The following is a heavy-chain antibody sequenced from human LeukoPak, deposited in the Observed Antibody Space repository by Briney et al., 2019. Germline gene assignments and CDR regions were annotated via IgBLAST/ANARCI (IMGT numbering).Heavy chain of an antibody. CDR1: GFTFSSYA. Sequence: GGSLRLSCSASGFTFSSYAMHWVRQAPGKGLEYVSAISSNGGSTYYADSVKGRFTISRDNSKNTLYLQMNSLRAEDTAVYYCARDQGCSSTSCYSLFFHYWGQGTLVTVSS. CDR2: ISSNGGST. D-gene: IGHD2-2*01. J-gene: IGHJ4*02. CDR3: ARDQGCSSTSCYSLFFHY. V-gene: IGHV3-64*04.